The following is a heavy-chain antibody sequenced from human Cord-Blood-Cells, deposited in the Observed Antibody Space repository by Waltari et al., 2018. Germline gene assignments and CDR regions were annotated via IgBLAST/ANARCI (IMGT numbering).Heavy chain of an antibody. D-gene: IGHD6-6*01. CDR2: INHSGST. J-gene: IGHJ4*02. CDR3: ARGRRARYSSSSLDY. V-gene: IGHV4-34*01. CDR1: GGSFSGYY. Sequence: QVQLQQWGAGLLKPSETLSLTCAVYGGSFSGYYWSWIRQPPGKGQEWIGEINHSGSTNYNPSLKSRVTISVDTSKNQFSLKLSSVTAADTAVYYCARGRRARYSSSSLDYWGQGTLVTVSS.